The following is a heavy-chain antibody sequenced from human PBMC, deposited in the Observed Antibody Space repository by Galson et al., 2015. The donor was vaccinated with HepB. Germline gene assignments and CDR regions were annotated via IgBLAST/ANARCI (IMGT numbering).Heavy chain of an antibody. CDR2: ISYDGSNK. D-gene: IGHD2-2*01. CDR1: GFTFSSYG. CDR3: AKDYASCYDY. Sequence: SLRLSCAASGFTFSSYGMHWVRQAPGKGLEWVAVISYDGSNKYYADSVKGRFTISRDNSKNTLYLQMNSLRAEDTAVYYCAKDYASCYDYWGQGTLVTVSS. J-gene: IGHJ4*02. V-gene: IGHV3-30*18.